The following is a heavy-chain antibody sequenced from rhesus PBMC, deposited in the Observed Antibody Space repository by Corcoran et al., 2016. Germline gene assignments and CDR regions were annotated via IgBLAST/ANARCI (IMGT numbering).Heavy chain of an antibody. CDR1: GGSISSNY. J-gene: IGHJ4*01. CDR2: IRIGWRT. V-gene: IGHV4-160*01. Sequence: QVQLQQWGEGLVKPSETLSLTCAVYGGSISSNYWSWIRQPPGKGLEGIGRIRIGWRTNYNPSLKSRVNSSIDTAKNQFSLKLSSVTAADTAVYYCARDVGSWSPYFDYWGQGVLVTVSS. CDR3: ARDVGSWSPYFDY. D-gene: IGHD6-13*01.